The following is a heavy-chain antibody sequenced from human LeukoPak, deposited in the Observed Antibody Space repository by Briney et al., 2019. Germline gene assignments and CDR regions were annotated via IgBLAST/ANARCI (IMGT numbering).Heavy chain of an antibody. CDR1: GYTFSGYY. Sequence: ASVTVSCKASGYTFSGYYMHWVRQAPGQGLEWMGWINPNTGGTKYAQRFQGRVTMTTDTSITTAYMDLSSLRSDDMAVYYCARAGDNLTGYYKEYYMDVWGKGTTVTVSS. J-gene: IGHJ6*03. CDR3: ARAGDNLTGYYKEYYMDV. V-gene: IGHV1-2*02. D-gene: IGHD3-9*01. CDR2: INPNTGGT.